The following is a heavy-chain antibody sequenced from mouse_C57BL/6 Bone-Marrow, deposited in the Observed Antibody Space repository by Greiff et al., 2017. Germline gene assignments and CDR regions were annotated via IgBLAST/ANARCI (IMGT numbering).Heavy chain of an antibody. Sequence: QVQLQQSGAELVRPGTSVKVSCKASGYAFTNYLIEWVKQRPGQGLEWIGVFNPGSGGTNYNEKFKGKATLTADKSSSTAYMQLSILTSEDSAVYVCARRPSDGYYVSLAYGGQGTLVTVSA. D-gene: IGHD2-3*01. CDR3: ARRPSDGYYVSLAY. CDR1: GYAFTNYL. J-gene: IGHJ3*01. CDR2: FNPGSGGT. V-gene: IGHV1-54*01.